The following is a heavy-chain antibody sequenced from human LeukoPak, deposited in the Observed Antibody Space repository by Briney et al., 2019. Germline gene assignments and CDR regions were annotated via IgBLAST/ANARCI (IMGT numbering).Heavy chain of an antibody. CDR2: ISYDGSNK. D-gene: IGHD3-10*01. J-gene: IGHJ6*02. V-gene: IGHV3-30*04. CDR1: GFTFSSYA. Sequence: GGSLRLSCAASGFTFSSYAMHWVRQAPGKGLEWVAVISYDGSNKYYADSVKGRFTISRDNSKNTLYLQMNSLRAEDTAVYYCAKLSRDGLLWFGDRSGSYGMDVWGQGTTVTVSS. CDR3: AKLSRDGLLWFGDRSGSYGMDV.